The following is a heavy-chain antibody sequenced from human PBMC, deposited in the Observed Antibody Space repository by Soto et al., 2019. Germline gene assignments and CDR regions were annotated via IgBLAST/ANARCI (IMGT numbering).Heavy chain of an antibody. V-gene: IGHV5-51*01. J-gene: IGHJ6*02. CDR3: ARRGYSYAHYYYYGMDV. CDR2: IYPGDSDT. Sequence: PGESLKISCKGSGYSFTSYWIGWVRQMPGKGLEWMGIIYPGDSDTRYSPSFQGQVTISADKSISTAYLQWSSLKASDTAMYYCARRGYSYAHYYYYGMDVWGQGTTVTVSS. CDR1: GYSFTSYW. D-gene: IGHD5-18*01.